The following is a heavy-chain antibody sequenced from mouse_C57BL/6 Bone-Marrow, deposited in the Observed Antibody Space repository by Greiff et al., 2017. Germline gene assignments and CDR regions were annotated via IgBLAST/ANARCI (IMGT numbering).Heavy chain of an antibody. V-gene: IGHV5-9-1*02. CDR2: ISSGGDYI. CDR3: TRRGGYDYSCPFAY. Sequence: EVNVVESGEGLVKPGGSLKLSCAASGFTFSSYAMSWVRQTPEKRLEWVAYISSGGDYIYYADTVKGRFTISRDNARNTLYLQMSSLKSEDTAMYYCTRRGGYDYSCPFAYWGQGTLVTVSA. CDR1: GFTFSSYA. J-gene: IGHJ3*01. D-gene: IGHD2-4*01.